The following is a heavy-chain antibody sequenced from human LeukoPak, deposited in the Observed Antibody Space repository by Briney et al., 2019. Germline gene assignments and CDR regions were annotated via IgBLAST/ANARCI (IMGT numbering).Heavy chain of an antibody. CDR2: ISAYNGNT. D-gene: IGHD7-27*01. Sequence: ASVKVSCKASGYAFTSYGISWVRQAPGQGLEWMGWISAYNGNTNYAQRLQGRVTMTTDTSTSTAYMELRSLRCDDTAVYYCAREEWGLSDYWGQGTLVTVSS. CDR1: GYAFTSYG. V-gene: IGHV1-18*01. J-gene: IGHJ4*02. CDR3: AREEWGLSDY.